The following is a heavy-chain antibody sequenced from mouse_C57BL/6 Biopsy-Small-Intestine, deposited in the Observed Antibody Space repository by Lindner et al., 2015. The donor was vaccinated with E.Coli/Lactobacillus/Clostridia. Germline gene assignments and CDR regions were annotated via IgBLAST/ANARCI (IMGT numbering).Heavy chain of an antibody. CDR2: IIPILGLA. CDR3: AASGYYTEYYGMDV. J-gene: IGHJ1*01. Sequence: SVKVSCKTSGGTFTNYAITWVRQAPGQGLEWMGRIIPILGLANYAQKFQGRVTITADKFTSTASMQLSSLRFEDTAVYYCAASGYYTEYYGMDVWGQGTTVTVSS. D-gene: IGHD1-1*01. V-gene: IGHV1-74*01. CDR1: GGTFTNYA.